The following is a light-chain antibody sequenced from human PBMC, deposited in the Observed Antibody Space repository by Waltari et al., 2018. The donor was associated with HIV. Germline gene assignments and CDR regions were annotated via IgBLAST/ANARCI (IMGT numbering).Light chain of an antibody. J-gene: IGLJ2*01. CDR2: EVT. Sequence: QSALTQPASVSGSPGQSITISCTGTSRDVGGYNYVSWYQQYPDKAPKLLIYEVTNRPSGISDRFSGSKSGDTASLTISGLQAEDEAYYYCCSYTRNTTRIFGGGTHLTVL. CDR3: CSYTRNTTRI. CDR1: SRDVGGYNY. V-gene: IGLV2-14*01.